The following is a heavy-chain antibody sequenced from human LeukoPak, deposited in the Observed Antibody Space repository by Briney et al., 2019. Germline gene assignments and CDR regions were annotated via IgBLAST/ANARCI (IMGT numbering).Heavy chain of an antibody. CDR1: GFTFSSYG. J-gene: IGHJ4*02. CDR2: ISYDGSNK. Sequence: GGSLRLSCAASGFTFSSYGMHWVRQAPGKGPEWVAVISYDGSNKYYAYSVKGRFTISRDNSKNTLYLQMNSLRAEDTAMYYCAKATVADYYFDYWGQGTLVTVSS. V-gene: IGHV3-30*18. CDR3: AKATVADYYFDY. D-gene: IGHD6-19*01.